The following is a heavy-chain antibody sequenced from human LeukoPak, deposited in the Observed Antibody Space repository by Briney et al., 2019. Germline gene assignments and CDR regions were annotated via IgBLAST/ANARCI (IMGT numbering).Heavy chain of an antibody. CDR1: GFTFDDYA. CDR3: ARTTRGYSGYDRYTAPYYFDY. Sequence: QSGGSLRLSCAASGFTFDDYAMHWVRQAPGKGLEWVSGISWNSGSIGYADSVKGRFTISRDNAKNSLYLQMNSLRAEDTAVYYCARTTRGYSGYDRYTAPYYFDYWGQGTLVTVSS. V-gene: IGHV3-9*01. CDR2: ISWNSGSI. D-gene: IGHD5-12*01. J-gene: IGHJ4*02.